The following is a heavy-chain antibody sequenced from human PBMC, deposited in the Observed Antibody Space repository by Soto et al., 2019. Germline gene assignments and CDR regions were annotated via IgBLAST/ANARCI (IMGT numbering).Heavy chain of an antibody. CDR2: IIPIFGTA. CDR3: ARERIAARRKNFDY. D-gene: IGHD6-6*01. Sequence: ASVKVSCKASGGTFSSYAISWVRQAPGQGLEWMGGIIPIFGTANYAQKFQGRVTITADESTSTAYMELSSLGSEDTAVYYCARERIAARRKNFDYWGQGTLVTVSS. CDR1: GGTFSSYA. J-gene: IGHJ4*02. V-gene: IGHV1-69*13.